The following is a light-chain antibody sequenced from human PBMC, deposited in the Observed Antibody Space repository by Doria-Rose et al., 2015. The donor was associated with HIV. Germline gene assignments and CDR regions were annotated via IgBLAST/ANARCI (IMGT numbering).Light chain of an antibody. CDR3: HQYASSRT. CDR2: GAS. V-gene: IGKV3-20*01. CDR1: QSVSANY. Sequence: TQSPGTLSLSPGERATLSCRASQSVSANYLAWYQQRPGQSPRLLIYGASSRATDIPDRFSGSRSGIDFTLTISRLEPEDFAVYYCHQYASSRTFGQGTKVEIK. J-gene: IGKJ1*01.